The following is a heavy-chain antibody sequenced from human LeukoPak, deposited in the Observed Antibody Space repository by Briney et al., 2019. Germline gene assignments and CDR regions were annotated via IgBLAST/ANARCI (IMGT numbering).Heavy chain of an antibody. Sequence: GGSLRLSCAASGFTFSSYGMHWVRQAPGKGLEWVAVISYDGSNKYYADSVKGRFTISRDNSKNTLYLQMNSLRAEDTALYYCAKDTIAAAGSPVLDYWGQGTLVTVSS. D-gene: IGHD6-13*01. V-gene: IGHV3-30*18. CDR2: ISYDGSNK. CDR3: AKDTIAAAGSPVLDY. J-gene: IGHJ4*02. CDR1: GFTFSSYG.